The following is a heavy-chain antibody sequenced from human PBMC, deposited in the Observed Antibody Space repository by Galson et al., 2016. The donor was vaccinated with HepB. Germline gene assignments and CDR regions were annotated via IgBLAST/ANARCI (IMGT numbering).Heavy chain of an antibody. Sequence: CAISGDSVSSNSAAWSWIRQSPSRGLEWLGRTYYRSKGFHDNAESERSRMNINPDTSKNQFSLQLKSMTLEDTAVYYCARGASERRAFDIWGQGTMVTVSS. CDR3: ARGASERRAFDI. J-gene: IGHJ3*02. D-gene: IGHD3-16*01. V-gene: IGHV6-1*01. CDR1: GDSVSSNSAA. CDR2: TYYRSKGFH.